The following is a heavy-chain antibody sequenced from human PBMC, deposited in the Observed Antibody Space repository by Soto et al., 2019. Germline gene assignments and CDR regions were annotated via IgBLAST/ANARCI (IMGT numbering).Heavy chain of an antibody. D-gene: IGHD6-13*01. Sequence: PSETLSLTCTVSGGSISSYYWSWIRQPPGKGLEWIGYIYYSGSTNYNPSLKSRVTISVDTSKNQFSLKLSSVTAADTAVYYCAREGGSSRPENWFDPWGQGTLVTVSS. V-gene: IGHV4-59*01. CDR1: GGSISSYY. CDR3: AREGGSSRPENWFDP. J-gene: IGHJ5*02. CDR2: IYYSGST.